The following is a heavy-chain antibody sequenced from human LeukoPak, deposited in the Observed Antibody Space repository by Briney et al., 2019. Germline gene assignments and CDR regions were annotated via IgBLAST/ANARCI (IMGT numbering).Heavy chain of an antibody. D-gene: IGHD3-10*01. J-gene: IGHJ4*02. CDR1: GGSISSYY. V-gene: IGHV4-4*07. Sequence: SETLCLTCTVSGGSISSYYRSWIRQPAGKGLEWIGRIYTSGSTTYNPSLKSRVTMSVDTSRNQFSLKLSSVTAADTAVYYCARDSGIGELLNYWGQGTLVTVSS. CDR3: ARDSGIGELLNY. CDR2: IYTSGST.